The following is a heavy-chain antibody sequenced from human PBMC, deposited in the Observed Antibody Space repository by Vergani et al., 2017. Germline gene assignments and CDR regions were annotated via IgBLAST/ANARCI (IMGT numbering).Heavy chain of an antibody. CDR1: VYSFGNYW. Sequence: EVELVQSGPEMRKPGESLKISCKGSVYSFGNYWIGWVRQMPGKGLEWMGIIYPADSDTRYSPSFQGQVTISADKSISTAFLQWDSLKASDTAVYYCARHTTYTDSWGQGTLVTVSS. J-gene: IGHJ4*02. D-gene: IGHD1-1*01. CDR3: ARHTTYTDS. CDR2: IYPADSDT. V-gene: IGHV5-51*01.